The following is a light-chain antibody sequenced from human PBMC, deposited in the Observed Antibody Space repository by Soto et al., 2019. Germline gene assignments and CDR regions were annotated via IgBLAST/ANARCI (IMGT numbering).Light chain of an antibody. CDR1: QNVGTY. J-gene: IGKJ4*01. CDR3: QQSSSTPQT. V-gene: IGKV1-39*01. CDR2: VAS. Sequence: DIQMTQSPSSLSASIGDRVTITCRASQNVGTYLSWYQQKQGKAPKLLINVASTLQSGVPSRFSGSGSGTDFTFAIISLQPEDFPTYYCQQSSSTPQTFGGGTRVEIK.